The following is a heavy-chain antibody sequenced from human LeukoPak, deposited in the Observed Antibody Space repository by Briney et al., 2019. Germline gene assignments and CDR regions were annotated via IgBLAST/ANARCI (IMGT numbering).Heavy chain of an antibody. Sequence: SETLSLTCSVSGDSISSRTYYWTWIRQHPEKGLEWIGEINHSGSTNYNPSLKSRVTISVDTSKNQFSLKLSSVTAADTAVYYCARGAHYGDYRNTFDYWGQGTLVTVSS. D-gene: IGHD4-17*01. J-gene: IGHJ4*02. CDR3: ARGAHYGDYRNTFDY. CDR2: INHSGST. V-gene: IGHV4-39*07. CDR1: GDSISSRTYY.